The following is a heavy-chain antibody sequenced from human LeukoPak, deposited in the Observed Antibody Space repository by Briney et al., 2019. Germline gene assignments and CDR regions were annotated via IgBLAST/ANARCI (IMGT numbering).Heavy chain of an antibody. CDR2: IYPGDSDT. D-gene: IGHD3-10*01. V-gene: IGHV5-51*01. J-gene: IGHJ4*02. Sequence: GESLNISWKCSGYSFSDYLLGWVRQTPGKGLGWVGIIYPGDSDTGYSPSFQGQVTISADKSISTAYLQWSSLKASDTAMYYCARRTVRGVITSPLDYWGQGTLVTASS. CDR3: ARRTVRGVITSPLDY. CDR1: GYSFSDYL.